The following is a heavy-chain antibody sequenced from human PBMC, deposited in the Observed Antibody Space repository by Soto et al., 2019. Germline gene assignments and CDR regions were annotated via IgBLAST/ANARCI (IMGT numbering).Heavy chain of an antibody. D-gene: IGHD2-8*01. CDR3: ARALRNGYFYATDI. CDR1: GYAFSNNF. CDR2: INPTTGLT. J-gene: IGHJ6*02. V-gene: IGHV1-46*01. Sequence: ASVKVSCKASGYAFSNNFMHWVRQAPAQGLEWMGVINPTTGLTSNAQKFQGRITMTSDTSSSTAYVELSSLRSEDTAVYYCARALRNGYFYATDIWGQ.